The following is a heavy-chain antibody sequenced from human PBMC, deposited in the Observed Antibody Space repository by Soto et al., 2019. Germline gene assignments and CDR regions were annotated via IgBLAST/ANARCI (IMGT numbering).Heavy chain of an antibody. D-gene: IGHD3-10*01. CDR1: GFSLSNARMG. Sequence: QVTLKESGPVLVKPTETLTLTCTVSGFSLSNARMGVSWIRQPPGKALEWLAHIFSNDEKSYSTSLKSRLTISKDTSKSQVVLTMTNIDPVDTATYYCARTHYYGSGIYDYWGQGTLVTVSS. CDR2: IFSNDEK. J-gene: IGHJ4*02. V-gene: IGHV2-26*01. CDR3: ARTHYYGSGIYDY.